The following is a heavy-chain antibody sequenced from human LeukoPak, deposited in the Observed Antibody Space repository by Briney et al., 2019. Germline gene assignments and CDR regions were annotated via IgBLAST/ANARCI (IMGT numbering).Heavy chain of an antibody. Sequence: SETLSLTCTVSGGSISSYYWSWIRQPPGKGLEWIGYIYYSGSTNYNPSLKSRVTISVDTSKNQFSLKLSSVTAADTAVYYCARGTGLTGYYREEDAFDIWGQGTMVTVSS. CDR1: GGSISSYY. CDR2: IYYSGST. CDR3: ARGTGLTGYYREEDAFDI. V-gene: IGHV4-59*01. J-gene: IGHJ3*02. D-gene: IGHD3-9*01.